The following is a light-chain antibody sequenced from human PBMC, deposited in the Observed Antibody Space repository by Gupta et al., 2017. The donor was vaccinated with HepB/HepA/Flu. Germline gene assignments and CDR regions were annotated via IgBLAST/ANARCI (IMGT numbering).Light chain of an antibody. V-gene: IGLV3-1*01. CDR3: RACTRSNAVG. Sequence: SYQLTHPPAVSVPPGQTASITCSGDELGDKYAFWYQQKPGQSPVLVIYQDSKRPSGITERFSGSNSGNTATLTFSGTQAMDEADYYCRACTRSNAVGFGGGTKLTVL. CDR1: ELGDKY. J-gene: IGLJ2*01. CDR2: QDS.